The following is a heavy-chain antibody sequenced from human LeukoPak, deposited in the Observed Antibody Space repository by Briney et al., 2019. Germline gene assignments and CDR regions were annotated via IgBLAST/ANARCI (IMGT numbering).Heavy chain of an antibody. CDR1: GYTFNNYG. V-gene: IGHV1-18*01. Sequence: ASVKVSCKASGYTFNNYGISWVRQAPGLGLEWMGWISAYNGNTNYAQKFQDRVTMTTDTSTSTAFMELRSLRSDDTAVFYCARSGSHYFYHYGLDVWGQGTTVIVSS. CDR2: ISAYNGNT. D-gene: IGHD1-26*01. J-gene: IGHJ6*02. CDR3: ARSGSHYFYHYGLDV.